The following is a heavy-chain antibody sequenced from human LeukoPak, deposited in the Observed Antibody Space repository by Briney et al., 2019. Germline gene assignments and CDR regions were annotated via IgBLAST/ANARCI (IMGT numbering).Heavy chain of an antibody. CDR2: MNPNSGNT. Sequence: GASVKVSCKASGYTFTSYDINWVRQATGQGLEWMGWMNPNSGNTGYAQKFQGRVTITRNTSISTAYMELSSLRSEDTAVYYCARALRVVVPAATEYYFDYWGQGTLVTVSS. J-gene: IGHJ4*02. D-gene: IGHD2-2*01. CDR1: GYTFTSYD. V-gene: IGHV1-8*03. CDR3: ARALRVVVPAATEYYFDY.